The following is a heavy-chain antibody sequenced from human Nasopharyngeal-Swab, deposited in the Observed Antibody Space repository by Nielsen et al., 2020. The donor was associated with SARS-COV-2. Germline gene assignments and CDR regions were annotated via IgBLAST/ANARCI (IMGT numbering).Heavy chain of an antibody. CDR2: ISSDSGAK. V-gene: IGHV3-21*01. Sequence: GESLKISCAASGLSFSTYTMNWVRQAPGKGLEWLSSISSDSGAKYHADSVKGRFTISRDNAKNSLYLEMNSLRAEDTAVYYCAKVRSWRLDAFDSWGQGTLVTVSS. J-gene: IGHJ4*02. CDR1: GLSFSTYT. D-gene: IGHD6-13*01. CDR3: AKVRSWRLDAFDS.